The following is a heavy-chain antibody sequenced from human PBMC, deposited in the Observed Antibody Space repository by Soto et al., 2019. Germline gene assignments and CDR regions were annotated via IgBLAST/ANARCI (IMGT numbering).Heavy chain of an antibody. J-gene: IGHJ4*02. V-gene: IGHV3-49*03. Sequence: GGSLRLSCTASGFTFGDYAMSWFRQAPGKGLEWVGFIRSKAYGGTTEYAASVKGRFTISRDDSKSIAYLQMNSLKTEDTAVYYCTRETQYYDFWSGYPRHHDYWGQGTLVTVSS. CDR1: GFTFGDYA. CDR2: IRSKAYGGTT. CDR3: TRETQYYDFWSGYPRHHDY. D-gene: IGHD3-3*01.